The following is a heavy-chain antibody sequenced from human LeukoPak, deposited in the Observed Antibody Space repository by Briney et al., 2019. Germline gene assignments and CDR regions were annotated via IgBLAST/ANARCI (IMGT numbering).Heavy chain of an antibody. D-gene: IGHD3-22*01. CDR1: GFTFGSYG. V-gene: IGHV3-30*19. Sequence: GSLRLSCAASGFTFGSYGMHWVRQAPGKGLEWVAVTSYDGRNKYYADSVKGRFTISRDNSKNTLYLQMNSLRAEDTAVYYCARGYYDSSGYYGYWGQGTLVTVSS. CDR2: TSYDGRNK. J-gene: IGHJ4*02. CDR3: ARGYYDSSGYYGY.